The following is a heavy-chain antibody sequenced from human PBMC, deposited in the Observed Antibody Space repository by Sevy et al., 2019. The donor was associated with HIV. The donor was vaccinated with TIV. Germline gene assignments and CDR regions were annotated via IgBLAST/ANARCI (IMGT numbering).Heavy chain of an antibody. V-gene: IGHV3-7*01. Sequence: GGSLRLSCAASGFSLNSFWMNWVRQTPGKGLEWVANINQNGSMTYYVDSVKGRFTISRDNSRKLLYLQMTSLRVEDTALYYCVRAVATNGSFWGQGTLVTVSS. CDR2: INQNGSMT. J-gene: IGHJ4*02. D-gene: IGHD2-15*01. CDR1: GFSLNSFW. CDR3: VRAVATNGSF.